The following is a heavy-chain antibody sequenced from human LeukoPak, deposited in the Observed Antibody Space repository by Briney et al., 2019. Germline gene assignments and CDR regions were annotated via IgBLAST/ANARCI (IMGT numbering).Heavy chain of an antibody. J-gene: IGHJ6*03. V-gene: IGHV3-30*18. CDR1: GFTLSSYG. CDR3: AKEGPSAHGGSPHYYYSYYMDV. CDR2: ISYDGSNK. Sequence: PGGSLRLSCAASGFTLSSYGIHWVRHAPGKGLGWVAVISYDGSNKYYADSVKGRFTISRDNSKNTLYLQMNSLRAEDTAVYYCAKEGPSAHGGSPHYYYSYYMDVWGKGTTVTVSS. D-gene: IGHD2-15*01.